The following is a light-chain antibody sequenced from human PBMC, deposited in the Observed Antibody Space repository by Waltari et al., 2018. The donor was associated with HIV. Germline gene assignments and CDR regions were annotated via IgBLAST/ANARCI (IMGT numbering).Light chain of an antibody. CDR1: SSNIGANYG. CDR3: QSYDSNLGTWV. J-gene: IGLJ3*02. V-gene: IGLV1-40*01. CDR2: DND. Sequence: QSVLTQPPSVSGAPGQRVTISCTGSSSNIGANYGVHWYQLVPGTAPRVVIHDNDNRPSGVPDRFSASRSGTSASLAIGGLHSEDEADYYCQSYDSNLGTWVCGGGTTVTV.